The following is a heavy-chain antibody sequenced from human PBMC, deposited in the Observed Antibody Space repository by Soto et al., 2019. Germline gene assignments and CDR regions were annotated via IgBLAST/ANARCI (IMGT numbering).Heavy chain of an antibody. J-gene: IGHJ4*02. CDR1: GFTFSSYS. CDR2: ISSSSSYI. CDR3: ARENPEATYYFDY. V-gene: IGHV3-21*01. Sequence: PGGSLRLSCAASGFTFSSYSMNWVRQAPGKGLEWVSSISSSSSYIYYADSVKGRFTISRDNAKNSLYLQMNSLRAEDTAVYYCARENPEATYYFDYLGQGTLVTVSS.